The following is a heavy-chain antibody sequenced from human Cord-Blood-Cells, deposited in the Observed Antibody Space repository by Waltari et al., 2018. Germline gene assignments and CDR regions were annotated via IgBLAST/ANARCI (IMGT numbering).Heavy chain of an antibody. V-gene: IGHV4-39*01. D-gene: IGHD6-6*01. CDR1: GGSISSSSYY. CDR2: IYYSGST. J-gene: IGHJ4*02. CDR3: ARKGIEAGSSSYYFDY. Sequence: QLQLQESGPGLVKPSETLSLTCTVSGGSISSSSYYWGWIRQPPGKGLEWIGSIYYSGSTDYNPSLKSRVTISVDTSKNQFSLKLSSVTAADTAVYYCARKGIEAGSSSYYFDYWGQGTLVTVSS.